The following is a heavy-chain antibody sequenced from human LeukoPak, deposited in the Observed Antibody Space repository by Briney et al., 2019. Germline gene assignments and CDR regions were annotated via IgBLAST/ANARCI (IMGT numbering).Heavy chain of an antibody. Sequence: PGGPLRLFCVGSGFTYTDYWMHWFRQAPGKGPVWVSRINPDGTIIDYADSVKGRFSISRDNAKNLLYLQMNGLRADDTAVYYCAKDLSWNTADRWGQGILVTVSS. CDR1: GFTYTDYW. CDR2: INPDGTII. D-gene: IGHD5-18*01. CDR3: AKDLSWNTADR. V-gene: IGHV3-74*01. J-gene: IGHJ5*02.